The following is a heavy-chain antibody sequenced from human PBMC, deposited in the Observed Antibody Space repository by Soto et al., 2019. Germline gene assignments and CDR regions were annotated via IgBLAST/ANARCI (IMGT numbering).Heavy chain of an antibody. J-gene: IGHJ4*02. CDR1: GYTFTSYG. V-gene: IGHV1-18*01. Sequence: ASVKVSCKASGYTFTSYGISWMRQAPGQGLEWMGWISAYNGNTNYARKLQGRVTMTTDTSTSTAYMELRSLRSDDTAVYYCARSYTSFGEFEPLDYWGQGTLVTVSS. CDR2: ISAYNGNT. D-gene: IGHD3-10*01. CDR3: ARSYTSFGEFEPLDY.